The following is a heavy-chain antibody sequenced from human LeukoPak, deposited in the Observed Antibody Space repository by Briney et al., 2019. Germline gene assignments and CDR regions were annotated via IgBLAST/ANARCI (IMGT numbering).Heavy chain of an antibody. CDR1: GFTFSSYA. D-gene: IGHD3-10*01. CDR3: AMRDRGYGLDI. Sequence: GGSLRLSCAASGFTFSSYAMSWVRQAPGKGLDWVSIIIGGGEIMWYKDSVKGRFTISRDNSKNTFYLQMNSLRGEDTAVYYFAMRDRGYGLDIWGQGTMVTVSS. J-gene: IGHJ3*02. CDR2: IIGGGEIM. V-gene: IGHV3-23*01.